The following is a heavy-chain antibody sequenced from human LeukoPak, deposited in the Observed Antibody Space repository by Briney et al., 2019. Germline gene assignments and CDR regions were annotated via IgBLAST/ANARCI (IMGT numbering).Heavy chain of an antibody. V-gene: IGHV3-21*01. CDR2: ISSSSSYI. CDR1: GFTFSSYS. J-gene: IGHJ4*02. Sequence: GGSLRLSCAASGFTFSSYSMNWVRQAPGKGLEWVSSISSSSSYIYYADSVKGRFTISRDNAKNSLYLQMNSLRAEDTAVYYCAFASGSSGGYWGQGTLVTVSS. D-gene: IGHD3-10*01. CDR3: AFASGSSGGY.